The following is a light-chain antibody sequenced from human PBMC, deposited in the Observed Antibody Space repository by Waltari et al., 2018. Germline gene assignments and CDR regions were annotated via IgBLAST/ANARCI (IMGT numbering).Light chain of an antibody. J-gene: IGLJ2*01. Sequence: QSALTQPASVSGSPGQSITISCTGTNSDIDAYDSVSWYQQHPGQSPQLILYDVSGRPSGIAKRFSGSKSDNTASLTISGLQDEDEADYYCSSYATSNTVVFGGGTKVTVL. CDR1: NSDIDAYDS. CDR2: DVS. V-gene: IGLV2-14*03. CDR3: SSYATSNTVV.